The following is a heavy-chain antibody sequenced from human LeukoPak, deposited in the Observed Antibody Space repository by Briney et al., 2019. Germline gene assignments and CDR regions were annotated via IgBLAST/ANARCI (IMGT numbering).Heavy chain of an antibody. Sequence: PGGSLRLSCAASGFTFSSYSMNWVRQAPGKGLEWVSSISSSSYIYYADSVKGRFTISRDNAKNSLYLQMNSLRAEDTAVYYCARDMGKYISSFRYWGQGTLVTVSS. D-gene: IGHD6-6*01. CDR2: ISSSSYI. V-gene: IGHV3-21*01. J-gene: IGHJ4*02. CDR3: ARDMGKYISSFRY. CDR1: GFTFSSYS.